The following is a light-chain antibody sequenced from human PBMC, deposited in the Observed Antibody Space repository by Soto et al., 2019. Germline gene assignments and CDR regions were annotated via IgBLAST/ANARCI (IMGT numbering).Light chain of an antibody. CDR2: AAS. J-gene: IGKJ2*01. Sequence: EIVLTQSPGTLSLSPGERATLSCRASRSLSSSYVVWYQQKPGQAPRLLIYAASRRATGIPDRFIGSRSATEYTLTISRLEPEDFVDYYCQQHGTFGQGTKLEI. V-gene: IGKV3-20*01. CDR3: QQHGT. CDR1: RSLSSSY.